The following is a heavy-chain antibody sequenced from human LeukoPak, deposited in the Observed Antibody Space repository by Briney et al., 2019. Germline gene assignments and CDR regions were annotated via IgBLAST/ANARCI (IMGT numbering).Heavy chain of an antibody. V-gene: IGHV1-2*02. J-gene: IGHJ5*02. Sequence: ASVKVSCKASGYTFTGYYMHWVRQAPGQGLEWMGWINPNSGGTNYAQKFQGRVTMTGDTSISTAYMELSRLRSDGTAVYYCARVVSYLFDPWGQGTLVTVSS. CDR3: ARVVSYLFDP. CDR1: GYTFTGYY. D-gene: IGHD2-8*01. CDR2: INPNSGGT.